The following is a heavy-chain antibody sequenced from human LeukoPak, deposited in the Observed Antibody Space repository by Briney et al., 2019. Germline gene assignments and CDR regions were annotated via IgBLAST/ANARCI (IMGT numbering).Heavy chain of an antibody. D-gene: IGHD1-26*01. V-gene: IGHV1-18*01. Sequence: ASVKVSCKASGYTFTSYGISWVRQAPGQGLEWMGWISAYNGNTNYAQKLQGRVTMTTDTSTSTAYMELRSLRSDDTAVYYCARAKGAAAGTGGSYLKLYYYYGMDVWGQGTTVTVSS. CDR1: GYTFTSYG. CDR3: ARAKGAAAGTGGSYLKLYYYYGMDV. CDR2: ISAYNGNT. J-gene: IGHJ6*02.